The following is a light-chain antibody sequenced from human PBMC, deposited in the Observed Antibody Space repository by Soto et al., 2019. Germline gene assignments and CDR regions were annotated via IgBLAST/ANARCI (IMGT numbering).Light chain of an antibody. J-gene: IGKJ1*01. V-gene: IGKV3-20*01. CDR1: QSISTTY. CDR3: QQYANSPST. CDR2: GAS. Sequence: IVLTQSPGTLSLSPGERATLSCRAIQSISTTYLTWYQQRPGQPPRLLIYGASNRATDIADRFSGSGSGTDFTLTISEVEPEDFAVYYCQQYANSPSTFGQGTKVDIK.